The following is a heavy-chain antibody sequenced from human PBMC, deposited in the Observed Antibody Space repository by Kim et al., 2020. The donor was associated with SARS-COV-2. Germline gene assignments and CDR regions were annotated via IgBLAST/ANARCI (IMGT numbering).Heavy chain of an antibody. Sequence: GRFTISRDNSKNTLYLQMNSLRAEDTAVYYCARVRSSGSFSLTSSWYFDLWGRGTVVSVSS. D-gene: IGHD3-10*01. J-gene: IGHJ2*01. V-gene: IGHV3-30*07. CDR3: ARVRSSGSFSLTSSWYFDL.